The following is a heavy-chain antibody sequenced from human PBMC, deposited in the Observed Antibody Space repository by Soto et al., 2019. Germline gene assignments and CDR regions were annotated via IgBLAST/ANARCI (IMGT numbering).Heavy chain of an antibody. CDR2: IYSGGST. J-gene: IGHJ6*03. D-gene: IGHD3-10*01. CDR3: ARATFFGSELKNYYYMDV. Sequence: GGSLRLSCAASGFTVSSNYMSWVRQAPGKGLEWVSVIYSGGSTYYADSVKGRFTISRHNSKNTLYLQMNSLRAEDTAVYYCARATFFGSELKNYYYMDVWGKGTTVTVSS. CDR1: GFTVSSNY. V-gene: IGHV3-53*04.